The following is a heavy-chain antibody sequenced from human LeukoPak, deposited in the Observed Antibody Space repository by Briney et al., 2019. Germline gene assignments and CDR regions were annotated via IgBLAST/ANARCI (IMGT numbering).Heavy chain of an antibody. D-gene: IGHD6-13*01. CDR3: AKDAGYSSSWRPPYYFDY. J-gene: IGHJ4*02. CDR2: ISGSGGST. Sequence: PGGSLRLSCAASGFTFSSYAMSWVRQAPGKGLEWVSAISGSGGSTYYADSVKGRFTISRDNSKNTLYLQMNSLRAEDTAVYYCAKDAGYSSSWRPPYYFDYWGQGTLVTVSS. CDR1: GFTFSSYA. V-gene: IGHV3-23*01.